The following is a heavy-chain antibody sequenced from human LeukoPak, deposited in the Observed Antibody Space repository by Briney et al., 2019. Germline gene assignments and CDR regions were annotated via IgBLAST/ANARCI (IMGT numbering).Heavy chain of an antibody. CDR3: ARNPPPFEYSFTRNYGMDV. CDR1: GFTFSSYG. D-gene: IGHD6-6*01. J-gene: IGHJ6*02. CDR2: IWYDGSNK. V-gene: IGHV3-33*01. Sequence: GRSLRLSCAASGFTFSSYGMHWVRQAPGKGLEWVAVIWYDGSNKYYADSVKGRFTISRDNSKNTLYLQMNSLRAEDAAMYYCARNPPPFEYSFTRNYGMDVWGQGTTVTVSS.